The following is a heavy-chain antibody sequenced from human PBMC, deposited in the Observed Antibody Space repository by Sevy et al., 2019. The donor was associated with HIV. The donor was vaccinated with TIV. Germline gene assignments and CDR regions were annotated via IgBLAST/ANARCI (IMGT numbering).Heavy chain of an antibody. J-gene: IGHJ3*02. CDR1: AFTFSSYG. D-gene: IGHD2-8*01. V-gene: IGHV3-33*01. CDR2: IWSDGTNK. Sequence: GGSLRLSCAASAFTFSSYGMHWVRQAPGKGLEWVAVIWSDGTNKYYADSVKGRFTISRDNSKNTLYLQVNSLRAEDTAVYYCVRGLMTFTDNDAFDIWGQGTMVTVSS. CDR3: VRGLMTFTDNDAFDI.